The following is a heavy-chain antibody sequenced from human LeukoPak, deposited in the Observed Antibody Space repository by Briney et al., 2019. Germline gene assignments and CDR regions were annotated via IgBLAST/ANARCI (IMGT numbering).Heavy chain of an antibody. D-gene: IGHD3-22*01. J-gene: IGHJ4*02. CDR3: VKDLSYESSGYVFDY. CDR2: ISWDGTP. Sequence: PGGSLRLSCAASGFTFEDYTMHWVRQAPGKTLEWVSLISWDGTPYYRDYVKGRFSISRDSSKNSLYLQMDTLRSEDTAFYYCVKDLSYESSGYVFDYWGQGTLVTVSS. V-gene: IGHV3-43*01. CDR1: GFTFEDYT.